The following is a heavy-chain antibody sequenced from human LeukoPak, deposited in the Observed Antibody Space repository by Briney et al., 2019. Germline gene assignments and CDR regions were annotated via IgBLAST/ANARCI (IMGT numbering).Heavy chain of an antibody. Sequence: GEPLKISCKGFGYSFTTYWIGWVRQMPGKGLEWMAIIYPGDSDTRYSPSFQGQVTISADKSISTAYLQWSSLKASDTAIYYCARRAHYFDGSGYYGGFDYWGQGTLVTVSS. CDR3: ARRAHYFDGSGYYGGFDY. J-gene: IGHJ4*02. V-gene: IGHV5-51*01. CDR1: GYSFTTYW. CDR2: IYPGDSDT. D-gene: IGHD3-22*01.